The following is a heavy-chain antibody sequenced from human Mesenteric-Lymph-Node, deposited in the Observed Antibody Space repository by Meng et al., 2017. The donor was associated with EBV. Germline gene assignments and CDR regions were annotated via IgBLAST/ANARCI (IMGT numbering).Heavy chain of an antibody. Sequence: QVQRVASGAEVKKPGASWKVSCKASGYTFTSYDINWVRQAPGQGLEWMGWVNPDSGNTGFPEKFQGRITMTRNTSISTTYMELRSLTSEDTAVYYCARGMSYYDNSGFFDYWGQGALVTVSS. CDR2: VNPDSGNT. CDR1: GYTFTSYD. J-gene: IGHJ4*02. D-gene: IGHD3-22*01. V-gene: IGHV1-8*01. CDR3: ARGMSYYDNSGFFDY.